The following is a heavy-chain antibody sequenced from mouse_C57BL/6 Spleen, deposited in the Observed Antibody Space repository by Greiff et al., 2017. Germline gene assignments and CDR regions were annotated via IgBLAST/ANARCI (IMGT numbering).Heavy chain of an antibody. CDR2: IWRGGST. D-gene: IGHD2-5*01. J-gene: IGHJ2*01. Sequence: QVQLKQSGPGLVQPSQRLSITCTVSGFSLTSYGVHWVRQSPGKGLEWLGLIWRGGSTDYNAAFISRLSISKDNSKSQVFFKMNSLQADDTAIYYCARNFPYSNYDFDYWGQGTTLTVSS. V-gene: IGHV2-2*01. CDR1: GFSLTSYG. CDR3: ARNFPYSNYDFDY.